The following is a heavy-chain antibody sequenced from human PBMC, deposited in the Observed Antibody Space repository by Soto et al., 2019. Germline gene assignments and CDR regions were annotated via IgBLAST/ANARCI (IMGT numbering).Heavy chain of an antibody. Sequence: ASVKVSCKASGYTFTGYYMHWVRQAPGQGLEWMGWINPNSGGTNYAQKFQGWVTMTRDTSISTAYMELSRLRPDDTAVYYCARDLGGIAAPFDYWGQGTLVTVSS. V-gene: IGHV1-2*04. D-gene: IGHD6-13*01. J-gene: IGHJ4*02. CDR1: GYTFTGYY. CDR2: INPNSGGT. CDR3: ARDLGGIAAPFDY.